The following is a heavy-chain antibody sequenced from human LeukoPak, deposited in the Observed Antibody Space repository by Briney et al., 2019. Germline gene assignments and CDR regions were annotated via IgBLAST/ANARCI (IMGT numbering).Heavy chain of an antibody. CDR3: ARGGDDYYGMDV. D-gene: IGHD7-27*01. V-gene: IGHV4-59*01. J-gene: IGHJ6*02. CDR2: IFGSGST. CDR1: GGSISDYY. Sequence: SETLSLTCTVSGGSISDYYWSWIRQPPGKGLEWIGWIFGSGSTNYNPSLKSRVTISVDTSKNQFSLKLSSVTAADTAVYYGARGGDDYYGMDVWGQGTTVTVSS.